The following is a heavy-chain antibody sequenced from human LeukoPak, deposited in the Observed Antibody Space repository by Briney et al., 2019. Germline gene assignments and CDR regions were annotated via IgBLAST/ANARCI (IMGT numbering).Heavy chain of an antibody. CDR1: GYTFTSYY. CDR2: INPSGGST. CDR3: ARGYCSGGSCYRSYYYYYMDV. V-gene: IGHV1-46*01. D-gene: IGHD2-15*01. J-gene: IGHJ6*03. Sequence: ASVKVSCKASGYTFTSYYMHWVRQAPGQGLEWMGIINPSGGSTSYAQKFQGRVTMTRDTSTSTVYMELSSLRSEDTAVYYCARGYCSGGSCYRSYYYYYMDVWGKGTTVTISS.